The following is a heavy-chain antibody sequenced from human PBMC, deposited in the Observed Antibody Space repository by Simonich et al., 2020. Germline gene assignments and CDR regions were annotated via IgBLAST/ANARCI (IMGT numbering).Heavy chain of an antibody. CDR2: IYYSGST. CDR3: ARHDRWLQFYFDY. V-gene: IGHV4-59*08. Sequence: QVQLQESGAGLVKPSETLSLTCTVSGGSISSYYWNWIRQPPGKELEWIGDIYYSGSTNYNPSLKSRVTISVDTSKNQFSLKLSSVTAADTAVYYCARHDRWLQFYFDYWGQGTLVTVSS. J-gene: IGHJ4*02. CDR1: GGSISSYY. D-gene: IGHD5-12*01.